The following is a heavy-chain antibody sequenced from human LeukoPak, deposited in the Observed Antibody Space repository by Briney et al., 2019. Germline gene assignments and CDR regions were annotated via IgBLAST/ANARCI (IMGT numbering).Heavy chain of an antibody. CDR2: IYYSGST. V-gene: IGHV4-59*12. CDR1: GGSISSYY. D-gene: IGHD3-22*01. Sequence: SETLSLTCTVSGGSISSYYWSWIRQPPGKGLEWIGYIYYSGSTNYNPSLKSRVTISVATSKNQFSLKLSSVTAADTAVYYCARDRAHHYDSSGYHGAFDIWGQGTMVTVSS. CDR3: ARDRAHHYDSSGYHGAFDI. J-gene: IGHJ3*02.